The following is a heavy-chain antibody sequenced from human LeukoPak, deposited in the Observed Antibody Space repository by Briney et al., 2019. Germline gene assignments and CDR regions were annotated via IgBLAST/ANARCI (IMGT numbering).Heavy chain of an antibody. CDR2: MNPNSGNT. CDR3: ARAKIHYGGNSRSYYFDY. CDR1: GYTFTSYD. Sequence: ASVKVSCKASGYTFTSYDVNWVRQATGQGLEWMGWMNPNSGNTGYAQKFQGRVTITRNTSISTAYMELSSLRSEDTAVYYCARAKIHYGGNSRSYYFDYWGQGTLVTVSS. J-gene: IGHJ4*02. V-gene: IGHV1-8*03. D-gene: IGHD4-23*01.